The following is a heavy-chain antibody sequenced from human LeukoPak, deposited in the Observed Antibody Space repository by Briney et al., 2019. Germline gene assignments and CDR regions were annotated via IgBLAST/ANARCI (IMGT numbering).Heavy chain of an antibody. CDR2: IIPIFGTA. CDR3: ARGRDGVIGSDVHYYGMDV. D-gene: IGHD3-10*01. V-gene: IGHV1-69*13. Sequence: SVKVSCKASGYTFTSYAISWVRQAPGQGLEWMGGIIPIFGTANYAQKFQGRVTITADESTSTAYMELSSLGSEDTAVYYCARGRDGVIGSDVHYYGMDVWGQGTTVTVSS. CDR1: GYTFTSYA. J-gene: IGHJ6*02.